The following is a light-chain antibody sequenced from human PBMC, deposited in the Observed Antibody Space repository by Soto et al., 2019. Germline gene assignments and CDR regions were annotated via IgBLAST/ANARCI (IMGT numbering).Light chain of an antibody. CDR1: QSISSY. Sequence: DIQMTQSPSSLSASVGDRVTITCRASQSISSYLNWYQQKPGKAPKLLIYAASSLQSGVPSRFSGSGSGTDFTLTIISLQPEDFATYYCQQSYSTPCTFGQGTKLEIK. V-gene: IGKV1-39*01. CDR3: QQSYSTPCT. J-gene: IGKJ2*02. CDR2: AAS.